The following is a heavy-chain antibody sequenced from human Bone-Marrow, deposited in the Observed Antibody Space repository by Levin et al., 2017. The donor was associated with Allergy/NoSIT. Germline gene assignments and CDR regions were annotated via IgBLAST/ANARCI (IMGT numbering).Heavy chain of an antibody. J-gene: IGHJ4*02. V-gene: IGHV3-11*01. Sequence: GGSLRLSCAASGFTFSDSYMSWIRQAPGKGLEWLSYISISDGHTYYADSVRGRFTISRDNAKNSLYLQMNSLRVEDTAVYYCAKGVGKWEPKYHFDSWGRGTLVTVSS. CDR2: ISISDGHT. CDR3: AKGVGKWEPKYHFDS. CDR1: GFTFSDSY. D-gene: IGHD1-26*01.